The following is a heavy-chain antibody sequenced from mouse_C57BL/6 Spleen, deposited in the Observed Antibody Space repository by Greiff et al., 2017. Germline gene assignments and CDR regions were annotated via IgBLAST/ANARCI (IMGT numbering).Heavy chain of an antibody. J-gene: IGHJ4*01. CDR2: INPNYGTT. CDR3: VYYDGGHAMDY. CDR1: GYSFTDYN. D-gene: IGHD1-1*01. Sequence: VQLKESGPELVKPGASVKISCKASGYSFTDYNMNWVKQSNGKSLEWIGVINPNYGTTSYNQKFKGKATLTVDQSSSTAYMQLNSLTSEDSAVYYGVYYDGGHAMDYWGQGTSVTVSS. V-gene: IGHV1-39*01.